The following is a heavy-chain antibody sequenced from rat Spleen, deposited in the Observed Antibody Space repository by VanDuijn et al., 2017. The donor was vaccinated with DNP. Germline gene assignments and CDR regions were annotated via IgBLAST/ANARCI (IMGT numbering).Heavy chain of an antibody. CDR2: ISSSSGNI. CDR3: ARPDY. Sequence: EVQLVESGGDLVQPGRSLKVSCEASGFTFNDYWMTWIRQVPGKGLDWVASISSSSGNIYYTDSVKGRFTISRDNAKNTQYLQMDSLRSEDTATYYCARPDYWGQGVMVTVSS. V-gene: IGHV5-31*01. CDR1: GFTFNDYW. J-gene: IGHJ2*01.